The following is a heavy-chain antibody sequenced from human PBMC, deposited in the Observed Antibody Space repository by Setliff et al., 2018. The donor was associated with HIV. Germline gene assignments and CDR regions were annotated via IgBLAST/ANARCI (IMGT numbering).Heavy chain of an antibody. V-gene: IGHV4-34*01. J-gene: IGHJ4*02. Sequence: SETLSLTCAVYVGSFSGHYWIWIRQPPGKGLEWIGETNPSGSTKYNPSLKSRVTISVDRSKNQFSLKLTSVTAADTAVYYCARAKSLVRGVNYFDYWGQGTLVTVSS. CDR3: ARAKSLVRGVNYFDY. CDR2: TNPSGST. D-gene: IGHD3-10*01. CDR1: VGSFSGHY.